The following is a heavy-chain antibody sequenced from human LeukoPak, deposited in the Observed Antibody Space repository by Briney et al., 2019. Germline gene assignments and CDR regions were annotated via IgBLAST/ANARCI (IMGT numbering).Heavy chain of an antibody. Sequence: GGSLRLSCAASGLIVSNYWMSWVRQAPGKGLEWVAVIWYDGSNKYYADSEKGRFTISRDNSKNTLYLQMNSLRAEDTAVYYCARDGIAVAGTDSYDYWGQGTLVTVSS. CDR2: IWYDGSNK. CDR1: GLIVSNYW. V-gene: IGHV3-33*08. CDR3: ARDGIAVAGTDSYDY. J-gene: IGHJ4*02. D-gene: IGHD6-19*01.